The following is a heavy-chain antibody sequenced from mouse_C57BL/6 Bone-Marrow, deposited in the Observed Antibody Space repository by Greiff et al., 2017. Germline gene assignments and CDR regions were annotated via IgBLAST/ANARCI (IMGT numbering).Heavy chain of an antibody. V-gene: IGHV1-81*01. CDR3: ARLDYYGSSSFAY. CDR2: IYPRSGNT. J-gene: IGHJ3*01. Sequence: VQLQQSGAELARPGASVKLSCKASGYTFTSYGISWVKQRTGQGLEWIGEIYPRSGNTYYNEKYKGKATLTADKSSSTAYMELRILTSEDSAVYFCARLDYYGSSSFAYWGQGTLVTVSA. CDR1: GYTFTSYG. D-gene: IGHD1-1*01.